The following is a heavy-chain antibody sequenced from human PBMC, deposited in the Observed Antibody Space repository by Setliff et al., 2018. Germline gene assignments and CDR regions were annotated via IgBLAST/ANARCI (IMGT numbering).Heavy chain of an antibody. CDR2: IYHSGNT. J-gene: IGHJ4*02. CDR1: GGSISSHY. V-gene: IGHV4-59*11. Sequence: SETLSLTCTVSGGSISSHYWSWIRQPPGKGLEWIGSIYHSGNTYYNPSLNSRLTISVDTSKNQFSLRLTSVTAADTAVYYCASERESASRQTYFDSWGQGTLVTVSS. D-gene: IGHD2-15*01. CDR3: ASERESASRQTYFDS.